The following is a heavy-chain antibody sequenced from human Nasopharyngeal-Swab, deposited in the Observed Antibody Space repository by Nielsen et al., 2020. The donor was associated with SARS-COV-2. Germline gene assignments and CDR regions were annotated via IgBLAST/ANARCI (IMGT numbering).Heavy chain of an antibody. V-gene: IGHV4-31*02. Sequence: WIRQHPGTGLEWIGYIYYTGSTYCNPSLKSRVTISVDTSKNQFSLKLTSVTAADTAVYYCARYPSSSWSSYGMDVWGQGTPVTVSS. CDR3: ARYPSSSWSSYGMDV. CDR2: IYYTGST. J-gene: IGHJ6*02. D-gene: IGHD6-13*01.